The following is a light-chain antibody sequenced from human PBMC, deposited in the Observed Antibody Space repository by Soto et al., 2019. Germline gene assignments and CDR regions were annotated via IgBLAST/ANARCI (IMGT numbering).Light chain of an antibody. Sequence: QPVLTQSPSASASLGASVKLTCTLSSGHSSYAIAWHQQQPEKGPRYLMKLNSDGSHSKGDAIPDRFSGSSSGAERYLTSSRLQSEDEADYYCQAGGTGMVFGGGTKLTVL. V-gene: IGLV4-69*01. CDR3: QAGGTGMV. CDR1: SGHSSYA. CDR2: LNSDGSH. J-gene: IGLJ2*01.